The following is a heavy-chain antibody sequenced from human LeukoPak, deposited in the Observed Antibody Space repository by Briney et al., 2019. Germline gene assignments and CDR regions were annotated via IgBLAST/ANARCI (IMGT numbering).Heavy chain of an antibody. Sequence: PGGSLRLSCAASGFTFSNAWMSWVRQAPGKGLEWVGRIKSKTDGGTTDYAAPVKGRFTISRDDSKSTLYLQMNSLKTEDTAVYYCTTLQLLFYYGMDVWGQGTTVTVSS. V-gene: IGHV3-15*01. J-gene: IGHJ6*02. D-gene: IGHD2-2*01. CDR1: GFTFSNAW. CDR2: IKSKTDGGTT. CDR3: TTLQLLFYYGMDV.